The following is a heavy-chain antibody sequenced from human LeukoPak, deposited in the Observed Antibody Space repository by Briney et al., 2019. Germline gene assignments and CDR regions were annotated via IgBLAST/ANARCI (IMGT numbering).Heavy chain of an antibody. D-gene: IGHD3-10*01. V-gene: IGHV4-61*02. Sequence: SETLSLTCTVSGDSISSGSYYWSWIRQPAGKGLEWIGRIYTSGNTNYNPSLKSRVTISVDTSKNQFSLKLSSATAADTAVYYCARDGRDYYGSHLFDYWGQGTLVTVSS. CDR3: ARDGRDYYGSHLFDY. CDR1: GDSISSGSYY. CDR2: IYTSGNT. J-gene: IGHJ4*02.